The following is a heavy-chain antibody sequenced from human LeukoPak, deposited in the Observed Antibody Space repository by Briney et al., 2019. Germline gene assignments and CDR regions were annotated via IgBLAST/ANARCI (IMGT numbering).Heavy chain of an antibody. CDR1: GGSISNYY. V-gene: IGHV4-59*01. CDR2: IYYSGST. J-gene: IGHJ6*03. Sequence: ASETLSLTCTVSGGSISNYYWSWIRQPPGKGLEWIGYIYYSGSTKYNPSLKSRVTISVDTSKNQFSLRLSSVTAVDTAVYYCARDWGVSARPGYMDVWGKGTTVTVSS. D-gene: IGHD6-6*01. CDR3: ARDWGVSARPGYMDV.